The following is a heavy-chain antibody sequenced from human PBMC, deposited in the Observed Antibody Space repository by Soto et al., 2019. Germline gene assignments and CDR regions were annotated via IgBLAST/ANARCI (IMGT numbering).Heavy chain of an antibody. J-gene: IGHJ6*02. D-gene: IGHD3-3*01. CDR1: GGSISSGGYY. CDR2: IYYSGST. Sequence: KTSETLSLTCTVSGGSISSGGYYWSWIRQHPGKGLEWIGYIYYSGSTYYNPSLKSRVTISVDTSKNQFSLKLSPVTAADTAVYYCARDRAGVAADVWGQGTTVTVSS. V-gene: IGHV4-31*03. CDR3: ARDRAGVAADV.